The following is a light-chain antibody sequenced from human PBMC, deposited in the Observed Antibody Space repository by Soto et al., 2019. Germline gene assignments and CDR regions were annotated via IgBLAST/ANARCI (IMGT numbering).Light chain of an antibody. Sequence: QSVLTQPASVSGSPGQSITISCTGTSSDVGGYNYVSWYQQHSGKAPKLMIYDVSNRPSGVSNRFSGSKSGNTASLTISGLQAEDEADYYCSSSTSISTRVFGGGHKVTVL. CDR2: DVS. CDR1: SSDVGGYNY. CDR3: SSSTSISTRV. J-gene: IGLJ3*02. V-gene: IGLV2-14*01.